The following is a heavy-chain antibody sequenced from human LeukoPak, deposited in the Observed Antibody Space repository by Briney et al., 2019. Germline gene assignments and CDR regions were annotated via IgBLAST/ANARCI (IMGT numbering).Heavy chain of an antibody. CDR3: ARGMKRGYSYGLVGY. V-gene: IGHV1-69*06. D-gene: IGHD5-18*01. CDR2: IIPIFGTA. J-gene: IGHJ4*02. CDR1: GGTFSSYA. Sequence: GSSVKVSCKASGGTFSSYAISWVRQAPGQGLEWMGGIIPIFGTANYAQKFQGRVTITADKSTSTAYMELSRLRSDDTAVYYCARGMKRGYSYGLVGYWGQGTLVTVSS.